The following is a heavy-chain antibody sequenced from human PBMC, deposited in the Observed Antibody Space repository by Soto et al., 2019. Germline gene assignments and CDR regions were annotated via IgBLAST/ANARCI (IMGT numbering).Heavy chain of an antibody. CDR3: ARARSSSLYGLDYYYCMDV. V-gene: IGHV1-46*01. J-gene: IGHJ6*02. CDR1: GYTFTSYY. CDR2: INPSGGST. D-gene: IGHD6-13*01. Sequence: GASVKVSCKASGYTFTSYYMHWVRQAPGQGLEWMGIINPSGGSTSYAQKFQGRVTMTRDTSTSTVYMELSSLRSEDTAVYYRARARSSSLYGLDYYYCMDVWGQGTMVTVS.